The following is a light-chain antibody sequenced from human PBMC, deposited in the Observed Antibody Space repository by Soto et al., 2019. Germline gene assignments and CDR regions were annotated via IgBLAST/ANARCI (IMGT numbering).Light chain of an antibody. CDR2: AAS. CDR3: QQYGSSGT. CDR1: QSITTY. J-gene: IGKJ1*01. V-gene: IGKV1-39*01. Sequence: DIQMTQSPSSLSASVGDRVTITCRASQSITTYLNWYRQKPGKAPKLLIYAASSLQSGVPSRFSGSGSGTDFTLTISRLEPEDFAVYYCQQYGSSGTFGQGTKVDIK.